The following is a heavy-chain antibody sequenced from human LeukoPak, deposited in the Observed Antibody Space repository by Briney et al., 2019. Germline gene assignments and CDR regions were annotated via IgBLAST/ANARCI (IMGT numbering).Heavy chain of an antibody. CDR2: ISGSGGST. CDR3: AKGRYDFWSGYLTD. V-gene: IGHV3-23*01. CDR1: GFTFSSYA. J-gene: IGHJ4*02. D-gene: IGHD3-3*01. Sequence: GGSLRLSCAASGFTFSSYAVSWVRQAPGKGLEWVSAISGSGGSTYYADSVKGRSIISRDNSKNTLYLQMNSLRAEDTAVYYCAKGRYDFWSGYLTDWGQGTLVTVSS.